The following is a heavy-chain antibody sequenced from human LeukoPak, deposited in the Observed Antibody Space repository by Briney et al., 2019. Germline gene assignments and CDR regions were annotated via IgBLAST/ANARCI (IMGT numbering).Heavy chain of an antibody. D-gene: IGHD3-10*01. V-gene: IGHV3-48*01. CDR2: IKGSGDSI. CDR3: AKGGFQAPYYYYGMDV. CDR1: GFTFSSYS. J-gene: IGHJ6*02. Sequence: GGSLRLSCAASGFTFSSYSMNWVRQAPGKGLEWVSYIKGSGDSIFYADSVKGRFTISRDNAKNSLYLQMNSLRAEDTAVYYCAKGGFQAPYYYYGMDVWGQGTAVTVSS.